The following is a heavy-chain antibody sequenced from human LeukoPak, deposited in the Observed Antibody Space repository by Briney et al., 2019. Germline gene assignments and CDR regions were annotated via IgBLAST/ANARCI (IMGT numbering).Heavy chain of an antibody. CDR3: AKDRYCTSSSCPIDY. CDR2: INWRSDKI. D-gene: IGHD2-2*01. CDR1: GYSFDEHA. Sequence: GGSLRLSCAGSGYSFDEHAMHWVRQAPGKGLEWVSGINWRSDKIGYADSVKGRFTISRDNSKNSLYLQMNSLRVEDTALYYCAKDRYCTSSSCPIDYWGQGTMVTVSS. J-gene: IGHJ4*02. V-gene: IGHV3-9*01.